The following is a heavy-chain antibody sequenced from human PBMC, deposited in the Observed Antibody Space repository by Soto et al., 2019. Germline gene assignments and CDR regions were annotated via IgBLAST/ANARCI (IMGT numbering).Heavy chain of an antibody. D-gene: IGHD2-21*02. CDR1: GATFSTTG. Sequence: QVQLVQSGAEVRKPGSSLRVSCKSSGATFSTTGISWVRQAPGQGLEWMGGIIPLFGTPKYARKFQGRVSMTADESTHTVYMELNSLGPDDAAVYYCARASPVICGGDPCYRLDSSFDSWGQGSLGIVSS. J-gene: IGHJ5*01. CDR3: ARASPVICGGDPCYRLDSSFDS. V-gene: IGHV1-69*01. CDR2: IIPLFGTP.